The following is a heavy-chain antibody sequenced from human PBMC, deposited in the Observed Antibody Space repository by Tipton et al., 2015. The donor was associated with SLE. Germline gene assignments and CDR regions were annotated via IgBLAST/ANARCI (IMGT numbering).Heavy chain of an antibody. CDR2: IYYTGST. Sequence: TLSLTCTVSGGSISSSTYYWGWIRQAPGKGLEWIGTIYYTGSTYYNPSLRSRVTISVDTSKNQFSLKLNSVTAADTAVFYCARIFDDYGMPDPFDIWGQGTMVTVSS. CDR1: GGSISSSTYY. CDR3: ARIFDDYGMPDPFDI. J-gene: IGHJ3*02. V-gene: IGHV4-39*01. D-gene: IGHD4-17*01.